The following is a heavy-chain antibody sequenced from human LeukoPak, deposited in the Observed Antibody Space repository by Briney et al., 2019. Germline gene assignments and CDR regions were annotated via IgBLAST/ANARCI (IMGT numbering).Heavy chain of an antibody. CDR2: ICCGGST. CDR1: GGSISSDTDY. D-gene: IGHD6-13*01. Sequence: PSETLSLTCSVSGGSISSDTDYWGWIRQPPGKGLEWIGSICCGGSTYYNPSLKSQVPISVDTSKNQFSLKLTSVTAAGTAVYYCARPRSWLTAAFDYWGQGSLVTVSS. J-gene: IGHJ4*02. V-gene: IGHV4-39*01. CDR3: ARPRSWLTAAFDY.